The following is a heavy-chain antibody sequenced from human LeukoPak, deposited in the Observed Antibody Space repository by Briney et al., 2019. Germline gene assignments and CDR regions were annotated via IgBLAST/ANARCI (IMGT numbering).Heavy chain of an antibody. D-gene: IGHD5-24*01. V-gene: IGHV3-30*02. J-gene: IGHJ6*02. CDR1: GFTFSSYG. CDR3: ARVEMATITGDYYYYGMDV. Sequence: PGGSLRLSCAASGFTFSSYGMHWVRQAPGKGLEWVAFIRYDGSNKYYADSVKGRFTISRDNSKNTLYLQMNSLRAEDTAVYYCARVEMATITGDYYYYGMDVWGQGTTVTVSS. CDR2: IRYDGSNK.